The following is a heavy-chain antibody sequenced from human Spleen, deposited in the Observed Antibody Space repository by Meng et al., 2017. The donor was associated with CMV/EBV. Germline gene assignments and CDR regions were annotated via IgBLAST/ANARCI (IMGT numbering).Heavy chain of an antibody. CDR3: ARDRSYDSSGYYLPDAFDI. D-gene: IGHD3-22*01. J-gene: IGHJ3*02. CDR2: INWNSDNI. Sequence: GESLKISCAASGFTFDDYALHWVRQAPGKGLEWVSGINWNSDNINYPDSVQGRFTISRDSTKNLLYQQMNSLRAEDTAVYYCARDRSYDSSGYYLPDAFDIWGQGTMVTVS. CDR1: GFTFDDYA. V-gene: IGHV3-9*01.